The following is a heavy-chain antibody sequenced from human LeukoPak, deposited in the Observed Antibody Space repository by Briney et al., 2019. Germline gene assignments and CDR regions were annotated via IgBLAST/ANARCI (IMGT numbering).Heavy chain of an antibody. Sequence: GASVKVSCKASGYTFTGYYMHWVRQAPGQGLEWMGWINPNSGGTNYAQKFQGRVTMTRDTSISTAYMELSRLRSDDTAVYYCARDPYYYDSSGYPDYWGQGTLVTVSS. D-gene: IGHD3-22*01. CDR1: GYTFTGYY. CDR2: INPNSGGT. V-gene: IGHV1-2*02. CDR3: ARDPYYYDSSGYPDY. J-gene: IGHJ4*02.